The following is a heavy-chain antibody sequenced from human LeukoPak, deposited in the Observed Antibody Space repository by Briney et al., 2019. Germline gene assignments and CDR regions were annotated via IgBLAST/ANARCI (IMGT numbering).Heavy chain of an antibody. CDR3: AKGDYGDSQGAFDI. V-gene: IGHV3-30*18. CDR1: GFTFSSYG. Sequence: GGSLRLSCAASGFTFSSYGMHWVRQAPGKGLEWVAVIPYDGSNKYYADSVKGRFTISRDNSKNTLYLQMNSLRAEGTAVYYCAKGDYGDSQGAFDIWGQGTMVTVSS. D-gene: IGHD4-17*01. J-gene: IGHJ3*02. CDR2: IPYDGSNK.